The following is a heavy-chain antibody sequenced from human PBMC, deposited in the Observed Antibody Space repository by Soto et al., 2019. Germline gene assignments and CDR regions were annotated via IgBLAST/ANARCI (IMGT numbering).Heavy chain of an antibody. CDR1: GFTFSMFW. CDR3: TRGPRSTSTGTGAF. Sequence: GGSLRLSCAASGFTFSMFWMHWVRQVPGKGPEWVSRINEDGISTNYADSVKGRFTISRDNAKNILYLQMNALRVEDTAVYYCTRGPRSTSTGTGAFWGQGTLVTVSS. D-gene: IGHD1-1*01. V-gene: IGHV3-74*01. J-gene: IGHJ4*02. CDR2: INEDGIST.